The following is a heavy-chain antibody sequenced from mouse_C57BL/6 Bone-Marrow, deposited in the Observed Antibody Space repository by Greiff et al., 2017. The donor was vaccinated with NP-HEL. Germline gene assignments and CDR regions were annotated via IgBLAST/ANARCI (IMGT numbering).Heavy chain of an antibody. CDR2: IDPENGDT. CDR3: TTGISFAY. Sequence: EVKVVESGAELVRPGASVKLSCTASGFNIKDDYMHWVKQRPEQGLEWIGWIDPENGDTEYASKFQGKATITADTSSNTAYLQLSSLTSEDTAVYYCTTGISFAYWGQGTLVTVSA. CDR1: GFNIKDDY. V-gene: IGHV14-4*01. J-gene: IGHJ3*01.